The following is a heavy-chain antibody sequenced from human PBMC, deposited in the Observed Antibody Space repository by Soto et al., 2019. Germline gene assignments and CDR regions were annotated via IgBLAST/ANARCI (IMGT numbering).Heavy chain of an antibody. D-gene: IGHD2-21*02. Sequence: SETLSLTCTVSGGSISSYYWSWIRQPPGKGLEWIGYMYNTGSTIYNPSFKSRVTISVDTSKNQFSLKLNSVTAADTAVYYCARDLWGYCGTDCYPLDVWGQGTTVTVSS. CDR3: ARDLWGYCGTDCYPLDV. CDR2: MYNTGST. V-gene: IGHV4-59*01. J-gene: IGHJ6*02. CDR1: GGSISSYY.